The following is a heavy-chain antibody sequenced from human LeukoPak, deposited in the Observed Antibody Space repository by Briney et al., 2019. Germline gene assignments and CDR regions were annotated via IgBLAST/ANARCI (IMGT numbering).Heavy chain of an antibody. CDR3: VRHTGGTTLDY. CDR2: ISFSGST. J-gene: IGHJ4*02. D-gene: IGHD1/OR15-1a*01. Sequence: SETLSLTCTVSGGSMRPYYWSWMRQPPARGREWIGQISFSGSTNYYPSLKRRVTISIDTSRNHFSLKLNSVTAADTAVYYCVRHTGGTTLDYWGQGTQVTVSS. CDR1: GGSMRPYY. V-gene: IGHV4-59*08.